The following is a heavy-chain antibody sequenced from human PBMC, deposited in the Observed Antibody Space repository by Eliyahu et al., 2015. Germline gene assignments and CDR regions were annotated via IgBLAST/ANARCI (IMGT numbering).Heavy chain of an antibody. CDR2: INHSGST. CDR1: GGSFSGYY. CDR3: ARRGQIAAAGNDY. V-gene: IGHV4-34*01. J-gene: IGHJ4*02. D-gene: IGHD6-13*01. Sequence: QVQLQQWGAGLLKPSETLSLTCAVYGGSFSGYYWSWIRQPPGKGLEWIGEINHSGSTNYNPSLKSRVTISVDTSKNQFSLKLSSVTAADTAVYYCARRGQIAAAGNDYWGQGTLVTVSS.